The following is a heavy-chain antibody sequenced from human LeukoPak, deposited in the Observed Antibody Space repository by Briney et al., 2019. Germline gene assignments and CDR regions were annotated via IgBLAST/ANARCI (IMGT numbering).Heavy chain of an antibody. D-gene: IGHD1-26*01. Sequence: GGSLXLSCAASGFTVSSNYMSWVRQAPGKGLEGVSVIYSGGSTYYADSVRGRFTISRDNSKNTLYLQMNSLRAEDTAVYYCANEVGATTDEAFDIWGQGTMVTVSS. CDR1: GFTVSSNY. CDR3: ANEVGATTDEAFDI. V-gene: IGHV3-53*05. CDR2: IYSGGST. J-gene: IGHJ3*02.